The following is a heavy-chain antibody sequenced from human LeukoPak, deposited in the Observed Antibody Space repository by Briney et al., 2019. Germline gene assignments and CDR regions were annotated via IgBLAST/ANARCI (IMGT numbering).Heavy chain of an antibody. CDR2: ISAYNGNT. D-gene: IGHD3-16*02. V-gene: IGHV1-18*01. CDR3: ARLLYDYVWGSYRRPYYFDY. J-gene: IGHJ4*02. CDR1: GYTFTTYG. Sequence: ASVKVSCKASGYTFTTYGISWVRQAPGQGLEWMGWISAYNGNTNYAQKLQGRVTMTTDTSTSTAYMELRSLRSDDTAVYYCARLLYDYVWGSYRRPYYFDYWGQGTLVTVSS.